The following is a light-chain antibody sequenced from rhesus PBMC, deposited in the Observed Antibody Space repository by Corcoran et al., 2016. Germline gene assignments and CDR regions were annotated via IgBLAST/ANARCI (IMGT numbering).Light chain of an antibody. CDR2: NTN. V-gene: IGLV7-76*01. CDR3: LLYFSGSYI. J-gene: IGLJ1*01. CDR1: TGAVTSGNY. Sequence: QAVVTQEPSMTVSPGGTITLTCGSSTGAVTSGNYPNWFQQKPGQVPRGLIYNTNTKHSWTPARFSGSVARDKAALTLSGAQPEDEAEYYCLLYFSGSYIFGAGTRLTVL.